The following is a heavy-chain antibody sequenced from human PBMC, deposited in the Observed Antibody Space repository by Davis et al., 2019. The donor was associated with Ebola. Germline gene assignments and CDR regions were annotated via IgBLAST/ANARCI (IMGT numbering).Heavy chain of an antibody. Sequence: GESLKISCAASGFTFSSYSMNWVRQAPGKGLEWVSSITSSSSYIYYADSVKGRFTISRDNAKNSLYLQMNSLRAEDTAVYYCAREAVYGDCVLDYWGQGTLVTVSS. D-gene: IGHD4-17*01. CDR3: AREAVYGDCVLDY. CDR2: ITSSSSYI. CDR1: GFTFSSYS. J-gene: IGHJ4*02. V-gene: IGHV3-21*01.